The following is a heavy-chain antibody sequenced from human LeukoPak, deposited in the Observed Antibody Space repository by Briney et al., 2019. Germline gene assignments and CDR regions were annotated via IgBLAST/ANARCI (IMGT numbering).Heavy chain of an antibody. J-gene: IGHJ4*02. V-gene: IGHV4-39*07. CDR1: GSSISSSSYY. CDR3: ARTTNTAMVYLDY. D-gene: IGHD5-18*01. Sequence: SETLSLTCTVSGSSISSSSYYWGWIRQPPGKGLEWIGSIYYSGSTYYNPSLKSRVTISVDTSKNQFSLKLSSVTAADRAVYYCARTTNTAMVYLDYWGQGTLVTVSS. CDR2: IYYSGST.